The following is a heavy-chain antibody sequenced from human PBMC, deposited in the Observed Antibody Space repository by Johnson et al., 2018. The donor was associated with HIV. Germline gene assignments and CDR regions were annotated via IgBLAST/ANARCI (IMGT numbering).Heavy chain of an antibody. Sequence: QMQLVESGGGVVQPGRSLRLSCAGSGFTFSSFAIHWVRQAPGKGLEWVSGISGGGGSTYYADSVKGRFTISRDNSKNTLYLQMNSLRAEDTAVYYCAKDSFFYDSAFDIWGQGTMVTVSS. CDR2: ISGGGGST. CDR1: GFTFSSFA. J-gene: IGHJ3*02. V-gene: IGHV3-NL1*01. CDR3: AKDSFFYDSAFDI. D-gene: IGHD3-22*01.